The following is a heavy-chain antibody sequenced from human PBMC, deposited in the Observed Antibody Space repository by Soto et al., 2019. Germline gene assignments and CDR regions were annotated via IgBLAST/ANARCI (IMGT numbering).Heavy chain of an antibody. D-gene: IGHD4-17*01. J-gene: IGHJ4*02. CDR1: GGSISSYY. Sequence: PSETLSLTCTVSGGSISSYYWSWIRQPPGKGLEWIGYIYYSGSTNYNPSLKSRVTISVDTSKNQFSLKLSSVTAADTAVYYCASLFDYGDYVVDYWGQGTLVTVSS. CDR2: IYYSGST. CDR3: ASLFDYGDYVVDY. V-gene: IGHV4-59*01.